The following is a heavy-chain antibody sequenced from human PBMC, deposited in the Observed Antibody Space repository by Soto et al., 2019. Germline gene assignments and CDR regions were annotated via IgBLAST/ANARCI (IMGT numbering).Heavy chain of an antibody. CDR3: ARDGGRHSGGIEY. D-gene: IGHD1-26*01. Sequence: QVQLVQSGAEVKKPGSSVNVSCKASGGTFSSYSINWVRQAPGQGLEWMGELIPIFGTANYAQKFQGRVPITADESTSTASMELSSLRSEDTAVYYCARDGGRHSGGIEYWGQGTLVIGSS. J-gene: IGHJ4*02. CDR2: LIPIFGTA. CDR1: GGTFSSYS. V-gene: IGHV1-69*01.